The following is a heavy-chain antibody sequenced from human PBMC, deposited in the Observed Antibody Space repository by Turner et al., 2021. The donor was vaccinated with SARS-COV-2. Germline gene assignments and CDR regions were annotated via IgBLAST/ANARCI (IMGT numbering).Heavy chain of an antibody. CDR2: ISGSDGRT. D-gene: IGHD6-19*01. CDR1: EFTFTSYA. CDR3: AKDQGIAVAGTWEYFDL. Sequence: EVQLLESGGGFLPPGGPLRLYCAASEFTFTSYAMSCVRQAQGKGLEWVSAISGSDGRTYYADSVKGRFTISRDNSKNTLYLQMNSLRAEDTAVYDCAKDQGIAVAGTWEYFDLWGRGTLVTVSS. J-gene: IGHJ2*01. V-gene: IGHV3-23*01.